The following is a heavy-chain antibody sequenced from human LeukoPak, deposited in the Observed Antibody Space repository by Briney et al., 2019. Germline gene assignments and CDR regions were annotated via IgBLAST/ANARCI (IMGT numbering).Heavy chain of an antibody. V-gene: IGHV3-48*03. CDR3: ARELNYWIQLDYDYYMDV. CDR2: ISSSGSTI. D-gene: IGHD5-18*01. Sequence: QSGGSLRLSCAASGFTFSSYEMNWVRQAPGKGLEWVSYISSSGSTIYYADSVKGRFTISRDNAKNSLFLQMNSLRAEDTAVYYCARELNYWIQLDYDYYMDVWGKGTTVTVSS. J-gene: IGHJ6*03. CDR1: GFTFSSYE.